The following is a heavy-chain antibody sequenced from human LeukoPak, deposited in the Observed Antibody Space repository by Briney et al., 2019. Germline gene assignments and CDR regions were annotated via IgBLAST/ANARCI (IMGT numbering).Heavy chain of an antibody. J-gene: IGHJ6*03. V-gene: IGHV1-69*05. CDR2: IIPLFGTA. CDR3: AINLLAGQLGKYYYYYYYMDV. CDR1: GGTFSSYA. D-gene: IGHD6-13*01. Sequence: SVTVSCKASGGTFSSYAISWVRQAPGQGLEWMGGIIPLFGTANYAQTFQGRVTITTDESTSTAYMELSSLRSEDTAVYYCAINLLAGQLGKYYYYYYYMDVWGKGTTVTVSS.